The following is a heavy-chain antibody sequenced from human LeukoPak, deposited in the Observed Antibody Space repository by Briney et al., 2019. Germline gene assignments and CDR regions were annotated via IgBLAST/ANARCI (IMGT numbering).Heavy chain of an antibody. D-gene: IGHD1-7*01. J-gene: IGHJ6*02. V-gene: IGHV4-59*01. Sequence: SETLSLTCTVSGGSISSYYWSWIRQPPGKGLEWLGYIYYSGSTNYNPSLKSRVTISVDTSKNQFSLKLSSVTAADTAVYYCARDVRNSDYYYYGMDVWGQGTTVTVSS. CDR2: IYYSGST. CDR1: GGSISSYY. CDR3: ARDVRNSDYYYYGMDV.